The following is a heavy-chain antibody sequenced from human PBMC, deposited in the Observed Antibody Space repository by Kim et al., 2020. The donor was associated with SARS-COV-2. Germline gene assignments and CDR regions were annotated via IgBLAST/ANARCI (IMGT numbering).Heavy chain of an antibody. CDR2: IYPGDSDT. V-gene: IGHV5-51*01. D-gene: IGHD6-6*01. CDR3: ARLQNEYSSSSSYYYYGMDV. Sequence: GESLKISCKGSGYSFTSYWIGWVRQMPGKGLEWMGIIYPGDSDTRYSPSFQGQVTISADKSISTAYLQWSSLKASDTAMYYCARLQNEYSSSSSYYYYGMDVWGQGTTVTVSS. CDR1: GYSFTSYW. J-gene: IGHJ6*02.